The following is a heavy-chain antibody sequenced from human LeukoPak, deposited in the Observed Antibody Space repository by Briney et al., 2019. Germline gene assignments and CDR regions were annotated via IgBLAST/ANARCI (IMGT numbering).Heavy chain of an antibody. Sequence: RASVKVSCKASGGTFRSYATTWVGQAPGQGFEWMGGIIPTFGTANYAQKFQGRVTITADESTSTAYMELSSLRSEDTAVYYCATEMMNDSSGYRRLRYFDYWGQGTLVTVSS. CDR1: GGTFRSYA. CDR2: IIPTFGTA. V-gene: IGHV1-69*01. D-gene: IGHD3-22*01. J-gene: IGHJ4*02. CDR3: ATEMMNDSSGYRRLRYFDY.